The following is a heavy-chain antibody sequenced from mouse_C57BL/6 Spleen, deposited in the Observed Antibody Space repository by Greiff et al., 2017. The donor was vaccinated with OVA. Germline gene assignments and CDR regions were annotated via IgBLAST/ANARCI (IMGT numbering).Heavy chain of an antibody. J-gene: IGHJ2*01. V-gene: IGHV1-54*01. Sequence: QVQLQQSGAELVRPGTSVKVSCKASGYAFTNYLIEWVKQRPGQGLAWIGVINPGSGCTNYNEKFKGKATLTADKSSSTAYMQLSSVTSEDSAVYFCAREGAGDYFDYWGQGTTLTVSS. CDR2: INPGSGCT. CDR3: AREGAGDYFDY. CDR1: GYAFTNYL. D-gene: IGHD3-3*01.